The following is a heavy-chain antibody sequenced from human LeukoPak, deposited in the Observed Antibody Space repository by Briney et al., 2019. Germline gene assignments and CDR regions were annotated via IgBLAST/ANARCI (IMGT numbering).Heavy chain of an antibody. CDR2: ISYDGSNK. V-gene: IGHV3-30-3*01. D-gene: IGHD6-13*01. CDR1: GFTFSSYA. Sequence: GSLRLSCAASGFTFSSYAMHWVRQAPGKGLEWVAVISYDGSNKYYADSVKGRFTISRDNSKNTLYLQMNSLRAEDTAVYYCASEGIAAAGTWDGFDYWGQGTLVTVSS. CDR3: ASEGIAAAGTWDGFDY. J-gene: IGHJ4*02.